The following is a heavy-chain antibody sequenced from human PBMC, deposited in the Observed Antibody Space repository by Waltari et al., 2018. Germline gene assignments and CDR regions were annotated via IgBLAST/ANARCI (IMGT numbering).Heavy chain of an antibody. CDR1: GGSISSYY. D-gene: IGHD6-13*01. V-gene: IGHV4-59*01. CDR2: IDYGGRT. CDR3: ARDGDGIAAAGFDY. J-gene: IGHJ4*02. Sequence: QVQLQESGPGLVKPSETLSLTCTVSGGSISSYYWSWIRQPPGKGLEWIGYIDYGGRTNYNPSLKSRVTISVDTSKNQFSLKLSSVTAADTAVYYCARDGDGIAAAGFDYWGQGTLVTVSS.